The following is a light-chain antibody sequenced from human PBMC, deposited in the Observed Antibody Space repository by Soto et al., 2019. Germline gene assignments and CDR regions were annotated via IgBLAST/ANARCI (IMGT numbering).Light chain of an antibody. V-gene: IGLV2-23*01. Sequence: QSVLTQPASVSGSPGQSITISCTGTSSDVGSYNLVSWYQQHPGKAPKLMIYVGSKRPSGVSNRFSGSKSGNTASLTISGPQAEDEADYYCCSYAGSSTDVVFGGGTKLTVL. CDR3: CSYAGSSTDVV. J-gene: IGLJ2*01. CDR1: SSDVGSYNL. CDR2: VGS.